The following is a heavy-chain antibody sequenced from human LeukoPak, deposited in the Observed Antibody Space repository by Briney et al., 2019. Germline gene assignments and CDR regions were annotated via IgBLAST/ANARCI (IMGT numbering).Heavy chain of an antibody. D-gene: IGHD5-18*01. CDR1: GYSISSGYY. CDR3: AGQRRGYSYGLFDY. Sequence: PSETLSLTCTVSGYSISSGYYWGWIRQPPGKGLEWIGSIYHSGSTYYNPSLKSRVTISVDTSKNQFSLKLSSVTAADTAVYYCAGQRRGYSYGLFDYWGQGTLVTVSS. J-gene: IGHJ4*02. CDR2: IYHSGST. V-gene: IGHV4-38-2*02.